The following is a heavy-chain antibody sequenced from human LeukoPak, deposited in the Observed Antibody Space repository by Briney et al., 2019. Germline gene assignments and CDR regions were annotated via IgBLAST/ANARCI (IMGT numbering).Heavy chain of an antibody. V-gene: IGHV4-59*01. J-gene: IGHJ6*02. CDR1: GGSISSYY. D-gene: IGHD3-16*01. Sequence: SETLSLTCTVSGGSISSYYWTWIRQPPGKGLEWIGYIYHSGSTNYDPSLKSRVTISVDTSKNQFPLKLGSVTAADTAVYYCARGVWPSAYYYYGMGVWGQGTTVTVSS. CDR3: ARGVWPSAYYYYGMGV. CDR2: IYHSGST.